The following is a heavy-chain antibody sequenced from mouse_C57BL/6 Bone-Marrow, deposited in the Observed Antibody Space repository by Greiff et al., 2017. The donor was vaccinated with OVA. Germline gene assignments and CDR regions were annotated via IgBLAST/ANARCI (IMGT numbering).Heavy chain of an antibody. CDR2: IHPYSGST. D-gene: IGHD1-1*01. Sequence: QVQLQQPGAELVKPGASVKLSCKASGYTFTSYWMHWVKQRPGQGLEWIGMIHPYSGSTNYNEKFKSKATLNVDKSSSTVYMQLSSLTSEDSAVYYSARGEYYGSYYAMDYWGQGTSVTVSS. V-gene: IGHV1-64*01. J-gene: IGHJ4*01. CDR3: ARGEYYGSYYAMDY. CDR1: GYTFTSYW.